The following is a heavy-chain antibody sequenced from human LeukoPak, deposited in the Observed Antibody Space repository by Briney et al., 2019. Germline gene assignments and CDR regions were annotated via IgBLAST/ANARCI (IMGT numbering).Heavy chain of an antibody. D-gene: IGHD5-12*01. CDR2: IFYSGST. Sequence: SETLSLTCTVSGGSISSYYWSWIRQPPGKGLEWMGYIFYSGSTNYNPSLKSRVTISVDKSKIQFSLKLPSVTAADTAVYYCARGGSSGHDPFDYWGQGTLVIVSS. CDR1: GGSISSYY. J-gene: IGHJ4*02. V-gene: IGHV4-59*01. CDR3: ARGGSSGHDPFDY.